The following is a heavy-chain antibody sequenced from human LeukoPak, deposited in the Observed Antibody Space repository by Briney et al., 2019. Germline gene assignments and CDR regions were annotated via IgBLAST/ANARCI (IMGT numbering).Heavy chain of an antibody. Sequence: GGSLRLSCAASGFSFSSYAVSWVRQAPGKGLEWVSGISGSGGNTYYADSVKGRFTISRDNSKNTLYLQMSSLRAEDTAVYYCAKDRDITMVRGVTFDWGQGTLDTVSS. CDR2: ISGSGGNT. J-gene: IGHJ4*02. CDR1: GFSFSSYA. D-gene: IGHD3-10*01. V-gene: IGHV3-23*01. CDR3: AKDRDITMVRGVTFD.